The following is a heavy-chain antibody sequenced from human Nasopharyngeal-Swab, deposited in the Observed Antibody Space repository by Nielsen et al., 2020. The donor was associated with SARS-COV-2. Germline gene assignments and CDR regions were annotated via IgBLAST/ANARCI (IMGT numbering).Heavy chain of an antibody. J-gene: IGHJ6*03. V-gene: IGHV3-64D*06. CDR1: GFTFSLYA. CDR2: IDNNGGAT. D-gene: IGHD3-3*01. CDR3: VKAWRYIYPSYMDA. Sequence: GGSLRLSCSASGFTFSLYAMNWVRQAPGKGLEFVSAIDNNGGATYYADSVKGRFTISRDNSKSTLYLQLSSLRGDDTAVYYCVKAWRYIYPSYMDAWGKGTTIIVSS.